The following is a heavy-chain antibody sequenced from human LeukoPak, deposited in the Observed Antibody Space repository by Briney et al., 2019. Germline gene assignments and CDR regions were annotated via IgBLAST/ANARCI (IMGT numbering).Heavy chain of an antibody. Sequence: SETLSLTCAVYGGSFSPYCWSWIRQPPGKGLEWIGEINHSGSTNYNPSLKSRVTISVDTSKNQFSLRLSSVTAADTAVYYCARGGFYCGGDCYVDYWGQGTLVAVSS. D-gene: IGHD2-21*02. CDR1: GGSFSPYC. CDR2: INHSGST. CDR3: ARGGFYCGGDCYVDY. V-gene: IGHV4-34*01. J-gene: IGHJ4*02.